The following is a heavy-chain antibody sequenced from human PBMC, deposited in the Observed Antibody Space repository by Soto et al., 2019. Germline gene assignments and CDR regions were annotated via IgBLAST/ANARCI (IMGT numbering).Heavy chain of an antibody. V-gene: IGHV4-30-4*01. D-gene: IGHD2-21*02. CDR3: ASAMVVTQNWFDP. CDR2: IYYSGST. J-gene: IGHJ5*02. Sequence: QVQLQESGPGLVKPSQTLSLTCTVSGGSISSGDYYWSWIRQPPGKGLEWIGYIYYSGSTYYNPALKSRVTTSGDTSKNLFSLELSSVTAADSAVYYCASAMVVTQNWFDPWGQGTLVTVSS. CDR1: GGSISSGDYY.